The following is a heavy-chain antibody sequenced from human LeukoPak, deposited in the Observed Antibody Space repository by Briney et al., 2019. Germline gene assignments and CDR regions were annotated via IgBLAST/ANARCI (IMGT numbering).Heavy chain of an antibody. Sequence: SETLSLTCTVSGGSISSGDYYWSWIHQPPGKGLEWIGYIYYSGSTYYNPSLKSRVTISVDTSKNQFSLKLSSVTAADTAVYYCARDHHLRAAAGTEDYYYYGMDVWGQGTTVTVSS. V-gene: IGHV4-30-4*01. CDR1: GGSISSGDYY. CDR2: IYYSGST. CDR3: ARDHHLRAAAGTEDYYYYGMDV. D-gene: IGHD6-13*01. J-gene: IGHJ6*02.